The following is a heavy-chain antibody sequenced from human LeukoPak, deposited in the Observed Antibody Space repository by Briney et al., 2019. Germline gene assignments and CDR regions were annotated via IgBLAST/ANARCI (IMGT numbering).Heavy chain of an antibody. CDR1: GYTSTSYG. V-gene: IGHV1-46*01. D-gene: IGHD6-13*01. CDR3: ARDWVAAALGY. J-gene: IGHJ4*02. Sequence: ASVKVSCKASGYTSTSYGISWVRQAPGQGLEWMGIINPSGGSTSYAQKFQGRVTMTRDTSTSTVYMELSSLRSEDTAVYYCARDWVAAALGYWGQGTLVTVYS. CDR2: INPSGGST.